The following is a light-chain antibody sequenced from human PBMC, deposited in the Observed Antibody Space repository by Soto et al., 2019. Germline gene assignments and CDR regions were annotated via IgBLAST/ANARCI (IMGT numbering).Light chain of an antibody. Sequence: IQMTQSPSSLSASVGDRVTITCRASQSISSYLNWYQQKPGKAPKLLIYAASSLQSGVPSRFSGSGSGTDFTLTIDRLQSDDFATYYCQHSSSDLITFGQGTRLEI. V-gene: IGKV1-39*01. CDR3: QHSSSDLIT. CDR1: QSISSY. J-gene: IGKJ5*01. CDR2: AAS.